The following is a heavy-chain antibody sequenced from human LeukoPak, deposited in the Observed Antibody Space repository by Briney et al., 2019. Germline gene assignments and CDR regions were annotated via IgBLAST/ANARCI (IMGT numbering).Heavy chain of an antibody. D-gene: IGHD5-18*01. Sequence: SETLSLTCTVSGGSISSYYWSWIRQHPGKGLEWIGYIYYSGSTYYNPSLKSRVTISVDTSKNQFSLKLSSVTAADTAVYYCARGHLGGFYSYGSQSFDYWGQGTLVTVSS. CDR3: ARGHLGGFYSYGSQSFDY. J-gene: IGHJ4*02. CDR2: IYYSGST. V-gene: IGHV4-59*06. CDR1: GGSISSYY.